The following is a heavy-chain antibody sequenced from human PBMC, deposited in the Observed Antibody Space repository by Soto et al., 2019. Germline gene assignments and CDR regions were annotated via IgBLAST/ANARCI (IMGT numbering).Heavy chain of an antibody. Sequence: QVQLVESGGGVVQPGRSLRLSCVASGFTFSTYAMHWVRQAPGKGLEWVAVIYYDGSNKYYGDSVKGRFSISRDNSKNTLYLQMNSLRAEDTAVYYCARAFCSNAVCYYYFDLCGQGTLVTVSS. D-gene: IGHD2-8*01. CDR1: GFTFSTYA. V-gene: IGHV3-33*01. J-gene: IGHJ4*02. CDR2: IYYDGSNK. CDR3: ARAFCSNAVCYYYFDL.